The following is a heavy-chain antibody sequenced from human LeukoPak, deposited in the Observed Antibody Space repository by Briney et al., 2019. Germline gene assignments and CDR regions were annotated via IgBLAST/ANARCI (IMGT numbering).Heavy chain of an antibody. Sequence: SGGSLRLSCAASVFTFSDYYMSWIRQAPGKGLEWVSYISSSGSTIYHADSVKGRFTISRDNAKNSLYLQMNSLRAEDTAVYYCASKFWAAGRDYWGQGTLVTVSS. CDR2: ISSSGSTI. CDR3: ASKFWAAGRDY. V-gene: IGHV3-11*04. CDR1: VFTFSDYY. J-gene: IGHJ4*02. D-gene: IGHD6-13*01.